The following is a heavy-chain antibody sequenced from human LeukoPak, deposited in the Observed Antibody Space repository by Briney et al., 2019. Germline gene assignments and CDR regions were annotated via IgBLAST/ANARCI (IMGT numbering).Heavy chain of an antibody. CDR2: KKQDGSEK. Sequence: PGGSLRLSCAASGFTFSSYWMTWVRQAPGKGLEWVANKKQDGSEKYYVDSVKGRFTISRDNAKNSLYLQMNSLRAEDTAVYYCVSPATVTTWAYAFDIWGQGTMVTVSS. D-gene: IGHD4-17*01. CDR1: GFTFSSYW. V-gene: IGHV3-7*01. J-gene: IGHJ3*02. CDR3: VSPATVTTWAYAFDI.